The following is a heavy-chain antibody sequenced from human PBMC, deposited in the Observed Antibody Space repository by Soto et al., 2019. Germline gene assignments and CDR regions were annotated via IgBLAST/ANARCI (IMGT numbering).Heavy chain of an antibody. V-gene: IGHV4-59*01. CDR2: IYYSGST. CDR1: GGSISSYY. Sequence: SETLSLTCTVSGGSISSYYWSWIRQPPGKGLEWIGYIYYSGSTNYNPSLKSRVTISVDTSKNQFSLKLSSVTAADTAVYYCARLGYCTNGVCYTGPFDYWGQGTLVTVSS. J-gene: IGHJ4*02. CDR3: ARLGYCTNGVCYTGPFDY. D-gene: IGHD2-8*01.